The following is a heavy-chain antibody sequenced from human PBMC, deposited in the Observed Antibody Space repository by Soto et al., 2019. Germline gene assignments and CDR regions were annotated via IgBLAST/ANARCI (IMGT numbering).Heavy chain of an antibody. V-gene: IGHV4-39*01. CDR1: GGSISSSSYY. Sequence: QLQLQESGPGLVKPSETLSLTCTVSGGSISSSSYYWGWIRQPPGKGLEWIGSIYYSGSTYYNPSLKSRVTISVDTSKNQFSLKLSSVTAADTAVYYCARHNYDFWSGYYTGLDAFDIWGQGTMVTVSS. D-gene: IGHD3-3*01. CDR3: ARHNYDFWSGYYTGLDAFDI. CDR2: IYYSGST. J-gene: IGHJ3*02.